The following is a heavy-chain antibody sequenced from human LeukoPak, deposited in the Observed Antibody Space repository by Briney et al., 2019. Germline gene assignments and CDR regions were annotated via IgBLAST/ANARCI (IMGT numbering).Heavy chain of an antibody. Sequence: PSETLSLTCTVSGGSISNYYWSWIRQPPGKELEWSGYINYSGNTNYNPSLKSRVTISVDSSKTQFSLRLTSVTAADTAVYFCAREGRQDYVYFDYWGQGALVTVSS. V-gene: IGHV4-59*01. D-gene: IGHD4-17*01. J-gene: IGHJ4*02. CDR3: AREGRQDYVYFDY. CDR1: GGSISNYY. CDR2: INYSGNT.